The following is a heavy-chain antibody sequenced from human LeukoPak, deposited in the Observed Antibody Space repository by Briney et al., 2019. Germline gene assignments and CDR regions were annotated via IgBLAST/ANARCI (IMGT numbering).Heavy chain of an antibody. CDR1: GYTFTSYG. V-gene: IGHV1-18*01. Sequence: ASVKVSXKASGYTFTSYGISWVRQAPGQGLEWMGWISAYNGNTNYAQKLQGRVTITTDTSTSTAYMELRSLRSDDTAVYYCARDCRGSVCPFLHDYWGQGTLVTVSS. J-gene: IGHJ4*02. CDR3: ARDCRGSVCPFLHDY. CDR2: ISAYNGNT. D-gene: IGHD6-19*01.